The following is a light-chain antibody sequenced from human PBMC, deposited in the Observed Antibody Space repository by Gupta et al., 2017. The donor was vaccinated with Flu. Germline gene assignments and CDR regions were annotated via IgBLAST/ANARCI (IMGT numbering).Light chain of an antibody. CDR2: GAS. CDR3: QQDGSSPRT. Sequence: EIVLTQSTGTLSLSPGERATLSCRASQTLSSSFLGWYQQKPGQAPRFLIYGASNRAAGIPDRFSGSGSGTDFTLTISRLEPDDFAVYFCQQDGSSPRTFGQGTTVEIK. J-gene: IGKJ1*01. CDR1: QTLSSSF. V-gene: IGKV3-20*01.